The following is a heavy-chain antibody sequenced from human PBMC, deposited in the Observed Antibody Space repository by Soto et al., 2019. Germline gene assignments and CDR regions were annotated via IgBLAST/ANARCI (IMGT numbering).Heavy chain of an antibody. D-gene: IGHD2-8*02. Sequence: GGSLRLSCAASGFSCDDYAMHWVRQAPGKGLEWVSGISWNSGTIGYADSVKGRFTISRDNAKNSLYLQMNSLRAEDTALYYCAKSTGGTANGMGVWGQGTTVTVSS. CDR2: ISWNSGTI. V-gene: IGHV3-9*01. CDR3: AKSTGGTANGMGV. CDR1: GFSCDDYA. J-gene: IGHJ6*02.